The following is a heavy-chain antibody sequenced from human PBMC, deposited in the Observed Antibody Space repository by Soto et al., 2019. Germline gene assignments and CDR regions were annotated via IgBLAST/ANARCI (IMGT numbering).Heavy chain of an antibody. CDR1: GYTFTGYY. CDR3: ARGGTGTNGENWFDT. Sequence: ASVKVSCKASGYTFTGYYMHWVRQAPGQGLEWMGWINPNSGGTNYAQKFQGWVTMTRDTSISTAYMELSRLRSDDTAVYYCARGGTGTNGENWFDTWGQGTLVTVSS. V-gene: IGHV1-2*04. J-gene: IGHJ5*02. CDR2: INPNSGGT. D-gene: IGHD1-1*01.